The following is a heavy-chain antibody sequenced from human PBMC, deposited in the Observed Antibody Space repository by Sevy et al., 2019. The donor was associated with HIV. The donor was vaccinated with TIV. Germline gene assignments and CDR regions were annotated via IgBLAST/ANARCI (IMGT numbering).Heavy chain of an antibody. CDR1: GFTFSSFA. D-gene: IGHD3-10*01. Sequence: GGSLRLSCAASGFTFSSFAISWVRQAPGKGLEWVSDISGSGGGKKYADSVKGRFTVSRDNAQNTVFLQMNNLRGEDLVLYYCAKEFYRGSYLEDWGQGTLVTVSS. CDR2: ISGSGGGK. CDR3: AKEFYRGSYLED. J-gene: IGHJ4*02. V-gene: IGHV3-23*01.